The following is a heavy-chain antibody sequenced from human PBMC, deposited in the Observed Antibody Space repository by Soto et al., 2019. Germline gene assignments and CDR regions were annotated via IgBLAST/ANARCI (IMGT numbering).Heavy chain of an antibody. CDR2: IIAYNGNT. D-gene: IGHD1-26*01. Sequence: ASVKFSCKASGYTFTSYGISWVRQAPGQVLECMVWIIAYNGNTNXXXKLQGRVXXTTDTSRSTAXMELRXLRSDDTAVYYCARDRALELGDCWRQGTLVTVSS. CDR1: GYTFTSYG. V-gene: IGHV1-18*01. J-gene: IGHJ4*02. CDR3: ARDRALELGDC.